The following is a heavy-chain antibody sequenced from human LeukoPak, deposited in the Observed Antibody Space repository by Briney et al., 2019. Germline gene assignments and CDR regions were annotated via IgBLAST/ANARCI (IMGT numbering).Heavy chain of an antibody. CDR2: ISSSSSYI. V-gene: IGHV3-21*01. CDR1: GFTFSSYS. Sequence: GGSLRLSCAASGFTFSSYSMNWVRQAPGKGLEWASSISSSSSYIYYADSVEGRFTISRDNAKNSLYLQMNSLRAEDTAVYYCAKGSVSAAAGTDYWGQGTLVTVSS. J-gene: IGHJ4*02. CDR3: AKGSVSAAAGTDY. D-gene: IGHD6-13*01.